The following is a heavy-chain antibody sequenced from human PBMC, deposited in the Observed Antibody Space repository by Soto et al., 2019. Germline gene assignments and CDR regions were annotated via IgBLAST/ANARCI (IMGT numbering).Heavy chain of an antibody. D-gene: IGHD3-10*01. CDR2: MYKTGST. J-gene: IGHJ4*02. Sequence: PSETLSLTCTVSGGSISSAYWSWIRQPPGKGLEWIGYMYKTGSTVYNPSLKSRVTISVDTSKNQFSLKLSSVTAADTAVYCCARGITMVRGVIHTPYFDYWGQGTLVTV. CDR1: GGSISSAY. V-gene: IGHV4-59*12. CDR3: ARGITMVRGVIHTPYFDY.